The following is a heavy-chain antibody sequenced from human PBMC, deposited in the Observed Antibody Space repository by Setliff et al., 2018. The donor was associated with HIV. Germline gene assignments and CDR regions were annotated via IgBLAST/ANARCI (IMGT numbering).Heavy chain of an antibody. Sequence: PSETLSLTCTVSGAPVSSGDYYWSWIRQPPGKGLEWIGNIYYSGSTYYNPSLKSRVTISVDTSKNRFSLRLTSVTAADTAVYYSARTKADGYNGVFDSWGQGTLVTVSS. CDR3: ARTKADGYNGVFDS. J-gene: IGHJ4*02. V-gene: IGHV4-30-4*08. CDR1: GAPVSSGDYY. CDR2: IYYSGST. D-gene: IGHD5-12*01.